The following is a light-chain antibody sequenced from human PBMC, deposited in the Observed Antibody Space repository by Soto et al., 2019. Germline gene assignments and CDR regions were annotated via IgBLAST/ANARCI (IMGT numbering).Light chain of an antibody. CDR2: EVT. Sequence: QSVLTQPASVSGSPGQSITISCTGTSSDVGGYNSVCWYKPHPGKAPQLMIYEVTNRPSGVSDRFSGSKSGNTASLTISGLQAEDEADYYCSSYTSSSTLYVFGSGTKVTVL. CDR3: SSYTSSSTLYV. CDR1: SSDVGGYNS. J-gene: IGLJ1*01. V-gene: IGLV2-14*01.